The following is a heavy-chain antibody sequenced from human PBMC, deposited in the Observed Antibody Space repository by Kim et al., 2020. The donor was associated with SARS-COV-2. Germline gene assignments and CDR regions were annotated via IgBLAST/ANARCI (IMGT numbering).Heavy chain of an antibody. J-gene: IGHJ5*02. CDR3: ARLTLGRGGGSFFDP. Sequence: SETLSLTCTVSGAYISSTNYYWGWIRQPPGMGLEWTGNIHYSGTTYYNPSLKSRVTISVATSKKQFSLKVTSVTATDAAFYYCARLTLGRGGGSFFDPWG. CDR2: IHYSGTT. D-gene: IGHD2-15*01. CDR1: GAYISSTNYY. V-gene: IGHV4-39*01.